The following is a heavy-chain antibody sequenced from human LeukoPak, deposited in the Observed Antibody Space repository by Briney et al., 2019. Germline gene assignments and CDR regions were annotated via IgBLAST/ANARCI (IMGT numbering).Heavy chain of an antibody. Sequence: GGSLRLSCAASGFTFSNYAMSWVRQAPGKGLEWVGFIRSKAYGGTTEYAASVKGRFTISRDDSKSIAYLQMNSLKTEDTAVYYCTRGTLGYSGYEYLEYFDYWGQGTLVTVSS. CDR2: IRSKAYGGTT. CDR3: TRGTLGYSGYEYLEYFDY. J-gene: IGHJ4*02. V-gene: IGHV3-49*04. D-gene: IGHD5-12*01. CDR1: GFTFSNYA.